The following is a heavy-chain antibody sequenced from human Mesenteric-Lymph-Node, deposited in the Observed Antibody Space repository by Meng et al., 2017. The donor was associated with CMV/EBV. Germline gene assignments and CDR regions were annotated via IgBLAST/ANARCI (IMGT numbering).Heavy chain of an antibody. Sequence: FSRYAISWVRQAPGQGLEWMGGIIPIFGTASYAQRFQGRVTITADESTSTAYMELSSLRSEDTEVYYCARDEDRGIVVVPAAINLDYWSQGTLVTVSS. CDR1: FSRYA. V-gene: IGHV1-69*01. D-gene: IGHD2-2*01. CDR2: IIPIFGTA. CDR3: ARDEDRGIVVVPAAINLDY. J-gene: IGHJ4*02.